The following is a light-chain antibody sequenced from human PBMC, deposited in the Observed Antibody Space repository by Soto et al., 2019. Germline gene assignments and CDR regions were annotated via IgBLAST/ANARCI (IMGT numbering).Light chain of an antibody. Sequence: DIVMTQSPDSLAVSLGEGATINCKSSQSVLYTSNNKNYLAWYQQKPGQPPKLLIYWASTRESGVPDRFSGSGSATDFTLTISSLQPEDVAGYYCQQYHSPPLTFGGGTKVEIK. CDR3: QQYHSPPLT. CDR1: QSVLYTSNNKNY. J-gene: IGKJ4*01. V-gene: IGKV4-1*01. CDR2: WAS.